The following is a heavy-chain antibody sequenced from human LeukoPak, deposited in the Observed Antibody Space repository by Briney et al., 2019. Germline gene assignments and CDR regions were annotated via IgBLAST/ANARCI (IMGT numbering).Heavy chain of an antibody. D-gene: IGHD2-2*01. CDR2: IYHSGST. CDR3: AGAPVPAATSYFDY. V-gene: IGHV4-38-2*01. CDR1: GYSISSGYY. J-gene: IGHJ4*02. Sequence: TSETLSLTCAVSGYSISSGYYWGWIRQPPGKGLEWIGSIYHSGSTYYNPSLKSRVTISVDTSKNQFSLRLSSVTAADTAVYYCAGAPVPAATSYFDYWGQGTLVTVSS.